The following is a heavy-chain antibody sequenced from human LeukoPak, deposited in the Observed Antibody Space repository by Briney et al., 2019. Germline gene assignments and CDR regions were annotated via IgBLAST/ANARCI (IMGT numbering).Heavy chain of an antibody. D-gene: IGHD3-16*01. CDR3: ARRSWARAPDY. CDR1: GGSISSYY. J-gene: IGHJ4*02. V-gene: IGHV4-59*01. Sequence: SETMSLTCTVSGGSISSYYWSWIRQPPGKGLEWIGYIYYSGSTNYNPSLKSRVTISVKTSKNQFSLKLSSVTAADTAVYYCARRSWARAPDYWGQGTLVTVSS. CDR2: IYYSGST.